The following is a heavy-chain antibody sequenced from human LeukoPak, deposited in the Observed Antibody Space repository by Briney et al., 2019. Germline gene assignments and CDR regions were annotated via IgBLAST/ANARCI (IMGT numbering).Heavy chain of an antibody. V-gene: IGHV4-34*01. J-gene: IGHJ4*02. CDR3: ARQEGYCSGGSCYYLDY. CDR2: INHSGST. D-gene: IGHD2-15*01. CDR1: GGSFSGYY. Sequence: TSETLSLTCAVYGGSFSGYYWSWIRQPPGKGLEWIGEINHSGSTNYNPSLKSRVTISVDTSKNQFSLKLSSVTAADAAVYYCARQEGYCSGGSCYYLDYWGQGTLVTVSS.